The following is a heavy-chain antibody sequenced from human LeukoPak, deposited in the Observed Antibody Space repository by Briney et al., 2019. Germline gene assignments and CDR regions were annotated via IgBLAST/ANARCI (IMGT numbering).Heavy chain of an antibody. D-gene: IGHD1-26*01. CDR2: ISGSGHSL. CDR3: ARGSGSSLRYFDY. V-gene: IGHV3-11*01. CDR1: RFIFSDYY. J-gene: IGHJ4*02. Sequence: GGSLRLSCAASRFIFSDYYMSWIRQAPGKGLEWISYISGSGHSLQYADSVKGRFTISRDSAKNSLFLQMNSLRAEDTAVYYCARGSGSSLRYFDYWGQGTLVTVSS.